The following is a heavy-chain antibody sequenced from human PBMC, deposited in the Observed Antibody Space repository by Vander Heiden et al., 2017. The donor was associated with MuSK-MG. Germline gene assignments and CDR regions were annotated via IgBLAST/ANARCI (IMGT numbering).Heavy chain of an antibody. V-gene: IGHV4-38-2*01. CDR2: IYHSGST. J-gene: IGHJ6*03. Sequence: QVQLQESGPGLVKPSETLSLTCAVSGYSISSGYYWGWIRQPPGKGLEWIGSIYHSGSTYYNPSLKSRVTISVDTSKNQFSLKLSSVTAADTAVYYCARPRYYYYYMDVWGKGTTVTVSS. CDR1: GYSISSGYY. CDR3: ARPRYYYYYMDV.